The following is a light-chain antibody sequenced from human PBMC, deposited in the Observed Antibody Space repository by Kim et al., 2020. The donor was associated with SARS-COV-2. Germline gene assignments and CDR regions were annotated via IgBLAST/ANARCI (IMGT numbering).Light chain of an antibody. CDR2: DDS. CDR1: NIGSKS. J-gene: IGLJ2*01. V-gene: IGLV3-21*03. CDR3: QVWDSSSDHVV. Sequence: PGKKARITCGGNNIGSKSVHWYQQKPGRAPVLVVYDDSDRPSGIPERFSGSNSGNTATLTISRVEAGDEADYYCQVWDSSSDHVVFGGGTQLTVL.